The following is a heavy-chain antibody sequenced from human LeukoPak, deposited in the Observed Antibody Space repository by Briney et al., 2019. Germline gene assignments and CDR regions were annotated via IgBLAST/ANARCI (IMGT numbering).Heavy chain of an antibody. Sequence: SVKVSCKASGGTFSSYAIGWVRQAPGQGLEWMGGIIPIFGTANYAQKFQGRVTITADESTSTAYMELSSLRSEDTAVYYCARAEGGYRVGFDYWGQGTLVTVSS. D-gene: IGHD5-18*01. CDR1: GGTFSSYA. J-gene: IGHJ4*02. CDR2: IIPIFGTA. CDR3: ARAEGGYRVGFDY. V-gene: IGHV1-69*13.